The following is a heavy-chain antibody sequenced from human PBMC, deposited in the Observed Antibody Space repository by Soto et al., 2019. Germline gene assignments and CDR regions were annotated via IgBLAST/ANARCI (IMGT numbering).Heavy chain of an antibody. Sequence: NPSETLSLTCTVSSGSISSYYWSWIRQPPGKGLEWIGYIHYTGNTNSNPSLKGRVTLSIDPSWNQFSLKLRSVTAADTAVYYCAAGDYLTGCSYREIKWFDPWGQGTLVTVSS. CDR1: SGSISSYY. J-gene: IGHJ5*02. CDR3: AAGDYLTGCSYREIKWFDP. D-gene: IGHD3-9*01. CDR2: IHYTGNT. V-gene: IGHV4-59*01.